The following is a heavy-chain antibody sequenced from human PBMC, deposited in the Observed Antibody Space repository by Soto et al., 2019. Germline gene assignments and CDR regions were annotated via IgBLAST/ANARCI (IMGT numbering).Heavy chain of an antibody. CDR1: GYNFTRFG. D-gene: IGHD1-26*01. V-gene: IGHV1-18*01. J-gene: IGHJ6*02. CDR2: ISTYSGNT. Sequence: QAHLVQSGAEVKKPGASVQVSCKSSGYNFTRFGISWVRQAPGQGLEWMGWISTYSGNTNYAQRLQGRVTMTTDTSTNTAYMELRSLRSDDTAVYYCARLYIVGTTMSYGMDVWGQGTTVTVSS. CDR3: ARLYIVGTTMSYGMDV.